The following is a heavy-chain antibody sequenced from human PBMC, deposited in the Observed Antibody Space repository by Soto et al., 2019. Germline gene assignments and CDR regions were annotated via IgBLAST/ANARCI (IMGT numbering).Heavy chain of an antibody. D-gene: IGHD4-17*01. CDR3: TRHGSGDYFLFDP. Sequence: GGPLRLSCAGSGFTFSSFWMHWVRQAPGKGLEWVSRASPDGTSTSYADSVKGRFTISRDNAKNTLFMQMNSLRAEDTAVYYCTRHGSGDYFLFDPWGQGTLVTVSS. CDR2: ASPDGTST. J-gene: IGHJ5*02. V-gene: IGHV3-74*01. CDR1: GFTFSSFW.